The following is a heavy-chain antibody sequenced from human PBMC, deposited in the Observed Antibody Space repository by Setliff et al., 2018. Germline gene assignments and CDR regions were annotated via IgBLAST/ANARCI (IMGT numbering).Heavy chain of an antibody. J-gene: IGHJ3*02. CDR1: GGSISSGDYY. V-gene: IGHV4-30-4*08. CDR2: IYYSGST. CDR3: AREAPGYAFDI. D-gene: IGHD1-1*01. Sequence: LSLTCTVSGGSISSGDYYWSWIRQPPGKGLEWIGHIYYSGSTYYNPPLKSRVTISVDTSKNQFSLKLSSVTAADTAVYYCAREAPGYAFDIWGQGTMVTVSS.